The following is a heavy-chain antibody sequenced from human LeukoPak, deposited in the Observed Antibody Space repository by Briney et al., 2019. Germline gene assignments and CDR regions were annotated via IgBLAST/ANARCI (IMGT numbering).Heavy chain of an antibody. CDR3: ARDSRLWFGELYDY. V-gene: IGHV4-61*02. D-gene: IGHD3-10*01. CDR2: ISSSGST. Sequence: PSETLSLTCTVSGDSISSGDYYWSWIRQPAGKGLEWIGRISSSGSTNYNPSLKSRVTISVDTSKNQFSLKLSSVTAADTAVYYCARDSRLWFGELYDYWGQGTLVTVSS. J-gene: IGHJ4*02. CDR1: GDSISSGDYY.